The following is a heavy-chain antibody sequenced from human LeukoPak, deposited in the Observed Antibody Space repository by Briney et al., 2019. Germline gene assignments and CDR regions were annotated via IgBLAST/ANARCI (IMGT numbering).Heavy chain of an antibody. CDR2: IYYSGST. CDR3: ARSRGYSYGYVPFLFDY. J-gene: IGHJ4*02. D-gene: IGHD5-18*01. V-gene: IGHV4-59*01. Sequence: SETLSLTCTVSGGSISSYYWSWIRQPPGKGLEWIGYIYYSGSTNYNPSLKSRVTISVDTSKNQFSLKLSSVTAADTAVYYCARSRGYSYGYVPFLFDYWGQGTLVTVSS. CDR1: GGSISSYY.